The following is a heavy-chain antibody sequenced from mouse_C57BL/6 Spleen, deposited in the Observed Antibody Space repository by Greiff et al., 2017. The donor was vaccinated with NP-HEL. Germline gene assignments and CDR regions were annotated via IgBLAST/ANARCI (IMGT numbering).Heavy chain of an antibody. CDR1: GYTFTSYW. D-gene: IGHD4-1*01. CDR3: ARGLTGLDY. CDR2: IDPNSGGP. Sequence: VQLVESGAELVKPGASVKLSCKASGYTFTSYWMHWVKQRPGRGLAWIGRIDPNSGGPKYNEKFKSKATLTVDKPSSTAYMKLSSLTAEDSAVYYCARGLTGLDYWGQGTTLTVSS. J-gene: IGHJ2*01. V-gene: IGHV1-72*01.